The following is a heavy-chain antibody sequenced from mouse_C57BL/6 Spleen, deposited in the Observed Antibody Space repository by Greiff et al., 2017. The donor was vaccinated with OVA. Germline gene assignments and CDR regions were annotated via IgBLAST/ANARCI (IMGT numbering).Heavy chain of an antibody. CDR3: ASQGSTTVPTGTFAY. CDR1: GFSLTSYA. Sequence: VQLVESGPGLVAPSQSLSITCTVSGFSLTSYAISWVRQPPGKGLEWLGVIWTGGGTNYNSALKSRLSISKDNSKSQVFLKMNSLQTDDTARYYCASQGSTTVPTGTFAYWGQGTLVTVSA. J-gene: IGHJ3*01. D-gene: IGHD1-1*01. V-gene: IGHV2-9-1*01. CDR2: IWTGGGT.